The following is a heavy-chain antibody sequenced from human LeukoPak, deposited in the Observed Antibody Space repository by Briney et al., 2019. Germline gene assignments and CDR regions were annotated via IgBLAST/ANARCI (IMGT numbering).Heavy chain of an antibody. Sequence: ASVKVSCKASGYTFTGYYMHWVRQAPGRGLEWMGWINPNSGGTNYAQKFEGRVTMTRDTSISKAYMELSRLRSDDTAVYYCARAFGYSGYENYFDYWGQGTLVTVSS. CDR3: ARAFGYSGYENYFDY. CDR2: INPNSGGT. V-gene: IGHV1-2*02. CDR1: GYTFTGYY. J-gene: IGHJ4*02. D-gene: IGHD5-12*01.